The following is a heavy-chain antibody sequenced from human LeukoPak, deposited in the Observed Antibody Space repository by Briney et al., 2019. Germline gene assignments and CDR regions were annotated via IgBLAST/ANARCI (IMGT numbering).Heavy chain of an antibody. CDR1: GFTFSSYA. J-gene: IGHJ4*02. CDR3: ARESTYSYGSEYDY. Sequence: PGGSLRLSCAASGFTFSSYAMSWVRQAPGKGLEWVSAISGSGGSTYYADSVKGRFTISRDNSKNTLYLQMNSLRAEDTAVYYCARESTYSYGSEYDYWGQGTLVTVSS. CDR2: ISGSGGST. V-gene: IGHV3-23*01. D-gene: IGHD5-18*01.